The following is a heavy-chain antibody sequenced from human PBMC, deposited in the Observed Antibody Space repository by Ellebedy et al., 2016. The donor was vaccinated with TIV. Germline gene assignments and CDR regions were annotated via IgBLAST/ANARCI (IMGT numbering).Heavy chain of an antibody. Sequence: GESLKISCAASGFSFSSYGLHWVRPAPGKGLEWVAFIRSDGSNTYYTDSVEGRFTISRDSSKNILYLQTNSLRAEDTAVYYCARDRWPYFFDCWGQGTLVTVSS. J-gene: IGHJ4*02. CDR1: GFSFSSYG. V-gene: IGHV3-30*02. D-gene: IGHD4-23*01. CDR3: ARDRWPYFFDC. CDR2: IRSDGSNT.